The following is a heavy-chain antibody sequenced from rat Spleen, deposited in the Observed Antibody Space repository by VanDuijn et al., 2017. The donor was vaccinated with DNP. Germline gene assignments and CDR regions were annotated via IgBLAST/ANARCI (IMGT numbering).Heavy chain of an antibody. Sequence: QVQLKESGPGMVQPSQTLSLTCTVSVFSLSDYSVNWVRQPPGKVLEWIAAISSGGRTYYNSALKPRLSISRDTSKSQVFLKMNSLQTEDTATYYCTRGALYDSALFDSWGQGVMVTVSS. CDR2: ISSGGRT. CDR3: TRGALYDSALFDS. V-gene: IGHV2-6*01. CDR1: VFSLSDYS. J-gene: IGHJ2*01. D-gene: IGHD4-3*01.